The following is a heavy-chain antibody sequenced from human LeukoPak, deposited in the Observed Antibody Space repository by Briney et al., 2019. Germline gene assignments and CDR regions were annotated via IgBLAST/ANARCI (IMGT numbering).Heavy chain of an antibody. V-gene: IGHV3-43*01. CDR3: AKDICTRSSCHYYFDS. CDR1: GFTFGDYP. CDR2: ITWDGGTT. J-gene: IGHJ4*02. Sequence: GGSLRLSCTASGFTFGDYPMYWVRQVPGKGLEWVSLITWDGGTTYYADSVKGRFTVSRDNSKNSLYLQMNNLRTEDTAFYYCAKDICTRSSCHYYFDSWGQGTLVTVSS. D-gene: IGHD2-8*01.